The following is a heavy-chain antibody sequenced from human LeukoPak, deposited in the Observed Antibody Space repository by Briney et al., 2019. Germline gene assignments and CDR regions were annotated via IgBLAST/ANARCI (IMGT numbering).Heavy chain of an antibody. CDR2: INHSGST. V-gene: IGHV4-34*01. Sequence: SETLSLTCAVYGGSFSGYYWSWIRQPPGKGLEWIGEINHSGSTNYNPSLKSRVTISVDTSKNQFSLKLSSVTAADTAVYYCARGQWGYSGYDTGSYYYYYMDDWGKGTTVTVSS. CDR1: GGSFSGYY. J-gene: IGHJ6*03. CDR3: ARGQWGYSGYDTGSYYYYYMDD. D-gene: IGHD5-12*01.